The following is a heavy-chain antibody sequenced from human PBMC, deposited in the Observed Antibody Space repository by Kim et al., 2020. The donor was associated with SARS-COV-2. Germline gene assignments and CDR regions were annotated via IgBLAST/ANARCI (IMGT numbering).Heavy chain of an antibody. V-gene: IGHV4-59*01. Sequence: SETLSLTCTVSGGSISSFYWSWIRQPPGKGLEWIGYIHYSGNTNYNPSLKSRVTISVATSKNQFSLKLSYVTAADTAMIYCSSAGGSKDLWGQGTLVTVSS. CDR3: SSAGGSKDL. CDR2: IHYSGNT. J-gene: IGHJ4*02. CDR1: GGSISSFY.